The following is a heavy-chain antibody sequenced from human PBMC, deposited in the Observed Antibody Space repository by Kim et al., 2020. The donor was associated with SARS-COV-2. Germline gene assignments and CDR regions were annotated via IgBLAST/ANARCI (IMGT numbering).Heavy chain of an antibody. Sequence: GGSLRLSCAASGFTFSSYAMHWVRQAPGKGLEWVAVIWYDGSNKYYADSVKGRFTISRDNSKNTLYLQMNSLRVEDTAVYYCARDAGRWWSYFDYWGQGTLVTVSS. CDR3: ARDAGRWWSYFDY. J-gene: IGHJ4*02. D-gene: IGHD2-15*01. CDR2: IWYDGSNK. CDR1: GFTFSSYA. V-gene: IGHV3-33*01.